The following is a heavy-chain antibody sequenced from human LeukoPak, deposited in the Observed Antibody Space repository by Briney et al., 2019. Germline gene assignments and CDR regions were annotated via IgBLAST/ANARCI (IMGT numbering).Heavy chain of an antibody. J-gene: IGHJ4*02. CDR2: ISWNSGSI. CDR1: GFTFGDFA. D-gene: IGHD1-7*01. CDR3: TRLSGDNWNYGGNFDS. V-gene: IGHV3-9*01. Sequence: PGGSLRLSCAASGFTFGDFAIHWVRQVPGKGLEWVSGISWNSGSIGYADSVRGRFTISRDNAKNSLYLQMNSLKTEDTAVYYCTRLSGDNWNYGGNFDSWGQGTLVTVSS.